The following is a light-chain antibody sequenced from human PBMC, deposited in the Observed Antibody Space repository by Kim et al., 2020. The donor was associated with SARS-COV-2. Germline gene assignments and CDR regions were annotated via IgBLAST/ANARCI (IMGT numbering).Light chain of an antibody. CDR3: QQYGSSPST. CDR1: QSVTSNY. J-gene: IGKJ5*01. Sequence: APGERATLSCRASQSVTSNYLAWYQQKPGQAPRLLIYISSSRATGIPHRFSGSGSGTEFTLTISRLEPEDFAVYYCQQYGSSPSTFGQGTRLEIK. CDR2: ISS. V-gene: IGKV3-20*01.